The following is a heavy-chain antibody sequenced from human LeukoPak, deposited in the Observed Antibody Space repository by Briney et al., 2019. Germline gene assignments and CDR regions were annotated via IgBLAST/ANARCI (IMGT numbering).Heavy chain of an antibody. V-gene: IGHV3-30*18. CDR2: ISYDGSNK. CDR1: GFTFSSYG. CDR3: AKVGIAVAGTRKVDYFDY. Sequence: GGSLRLSCAASGFTFSSYGMYWVRQAPGKGLEWVAVISYDGSNKYYADSVKGRFTISRDNSKNTLYLQMNSLRAEDTAVYYCAKVGIAVAGTRKVDYFDYWGQGTLVTVSS. J-gene: IGHJ4*02. D-gene: IGHD6-19*01.